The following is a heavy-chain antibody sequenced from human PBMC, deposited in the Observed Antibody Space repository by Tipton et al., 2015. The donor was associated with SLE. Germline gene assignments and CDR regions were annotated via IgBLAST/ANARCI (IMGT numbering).Heavy chain of an antibody. J-gene: IGHJ3*02. CDR3: ARDSGNYDSSGDAFDI. V-gene: IGHV3-21*03. CDR1: GFTFSSYS. Sequence: GSLRLSYAASGFTFSSYSMNWVRQAPGKGLEWVSSISSSSSYIYYADSVKGRFTISRDNAKNSLYLQMNSLRAEDTAVYYCARDSGNYDSSGDAFDIWGQGTMVTVSS. CDR2: ISSSSSYI. D-gene: IGHD3-22*01.